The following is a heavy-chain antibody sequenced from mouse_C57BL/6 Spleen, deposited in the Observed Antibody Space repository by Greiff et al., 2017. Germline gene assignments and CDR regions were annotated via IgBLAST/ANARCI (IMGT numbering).Heavy chain of an antibody. D-gene: IGHD4-1*01. CDR3: AGPLGEGYFEV. Sequence: EVKLMESGGDLVKPGGSLKLSCAASGFTFSSYGMSWVRQTPAKRLERVATISSGGSYTYYPDSVKGRFTISRDNDKNTLYLQMSSLTTEDTAMYYCAGPLGEGYFEVWGTGTTVTVSS. CDR1: GFTFSSYG. J-gene: IGHJ1*03. V-gene: IGHV5-6*01. CDR2: ISSGGSYT.